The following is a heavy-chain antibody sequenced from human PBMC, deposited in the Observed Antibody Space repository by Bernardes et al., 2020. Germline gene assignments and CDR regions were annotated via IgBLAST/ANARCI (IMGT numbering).Heavy chain of an antibody. D-gene: IGHD2-15*01. Sequence: ASVKVSCKASGYTFTGYYMHWVRQAPGQGLEWMGRINPNSGGTNYAQKFQGRVTMTRDTSISTAYMELSRLRSDDTAVYYCASGYCSGGSCNTFDYWGQGTLVTVSS. V-gene: IGHV1-2*06. CDR3: ASGYCSGGSCNTFDY. J-gene: IGHJ4*02. CDR2: INPNSGGT. CDR1: GYTFTGYY.